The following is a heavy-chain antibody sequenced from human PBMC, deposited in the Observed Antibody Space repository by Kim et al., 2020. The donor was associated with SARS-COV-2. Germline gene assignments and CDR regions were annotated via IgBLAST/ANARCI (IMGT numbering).Heavy chain of an antibody. V-gene: IGHV3-21*01. Sequence: SYIYYADSVKGRFTISRDNAKNSLYLQMNSLRAEETAVYYCAFEGMLVGARWGQGTLVTVSS. CDR3: AFEGMLVGAR. CDR2: SYI. D-gene: IGHD1-26*01. J-gene: IGHJ4*02.